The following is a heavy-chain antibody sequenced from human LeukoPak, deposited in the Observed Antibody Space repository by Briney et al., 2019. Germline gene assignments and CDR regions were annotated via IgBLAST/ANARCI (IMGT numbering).Heavy chain of an antibody. J-gene: IGHJ4*02. D-gene: IGHD3-22*01. Sequence: GGSLRLSCAGSGITFSTYWMHWVRQAPGKGLVWVSRINSEGSTVSYADSVKGRFTISRDNAKNTLFLQMNSLRAEDTAVYYCARISSDSISYYDHWGQGTLVTVSS. CDR3: ARISSDSISYYDH. V-gene: IGHV3-74*01. CDR1: GITFSTYW. CDR2: INSEGSTV.